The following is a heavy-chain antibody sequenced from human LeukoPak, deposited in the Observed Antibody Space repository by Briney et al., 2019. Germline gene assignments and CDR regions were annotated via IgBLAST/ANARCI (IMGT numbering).Heavy chain of an antibody. CDR1: GGSFSGYY. V-gene: IGHV4-34*01. D-gene: IGHD6-13*01. CDR3: ARVGGSWYYDVDY. CDR2: INHSGST. Sequence: PSETLSLTCAVYGGSFSGYYWSWIRQPPGKGLEWIGEINHSGSTNYNPSLKSRVTISVDTSKNQFSLKLSSVTAADTAVYYCARVGGSWYYDVDYRGQGTLVTVSS. J-gene: IGHJ4*02.